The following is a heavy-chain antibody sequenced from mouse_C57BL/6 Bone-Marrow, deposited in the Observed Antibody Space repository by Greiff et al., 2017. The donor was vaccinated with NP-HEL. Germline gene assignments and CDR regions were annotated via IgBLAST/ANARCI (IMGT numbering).Heavy chain of an antibody. V-gene: IGHV5-12*01. J-gene: IGHJ4*01. CDR1: GFTFSDYY. CDR3: ARPLSLRRRGYYAMDY. Sequence: EVKLVESGGGLVQPGGSLKLSCAASGFTFSDYYMYWVRQTPEKRLEWVAYISNGGGSTYYPDTVKGRFTISIDNAKNTLYLQMSRLKSEDTAMYYCARPLSLRRRGYYAMDYWGQGTSVTVSS. D-gene: IGHD2-4*01. CDR2: ISNGGGST.